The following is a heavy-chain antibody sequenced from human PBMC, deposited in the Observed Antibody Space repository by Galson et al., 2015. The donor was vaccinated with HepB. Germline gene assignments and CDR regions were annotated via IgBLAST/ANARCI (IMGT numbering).Heavy chain of an antibody. CDR2: ISSDGSNK. CDR1: GFTFYNYG. V-gene: IGHV3-30*18. CDR3: AKDRVDHILFDS. D-gene: IGHD1-14*01. Sequence: SLRLSCAAAGFTFYNYGMHWVRQAPGKGLEWVAFISSDGSNKYYADSVKGRFTISRDYSKTTLYLQMNSLTAEDTAVYYCAKDRVDHILFDSLGQGTVVTVSS. J-gene: IGHJ5*01.